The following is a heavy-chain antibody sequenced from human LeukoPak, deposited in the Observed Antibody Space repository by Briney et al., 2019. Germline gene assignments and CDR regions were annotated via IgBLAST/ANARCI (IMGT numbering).Heavy chain of an antibody. J-gene: IGHJ3*02. V-gene: IGHV3-48*01. Sequence: PGGSLRLSCAASRLTFSSYNMNWVRQAPGRGLERVSYISSSSSIIYYADSVRGRFTISRDNAKNSLYLQLSSLRAEDTAVYYCARVRGQLWFADGFDIWGQGTMATVSS. CDR1: RLTFSSYN. D-gene: IGHD3-10*01. CDR3: ARVRGQLWFADGFDI. CDR2: ISSSSSII.